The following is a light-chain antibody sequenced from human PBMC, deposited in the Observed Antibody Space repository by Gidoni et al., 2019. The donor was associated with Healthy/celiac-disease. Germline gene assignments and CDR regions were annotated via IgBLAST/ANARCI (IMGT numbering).Light chain of an antibody. V-gene: IGKV1-33*01. CDR1: QDISNY. CDR3: QQYDNLPLT. CDR2: DAS. Sequence: DIQMTPSPSSLSASVGDRVTITCQASQDISNYLNWYQQKPGKAPKLLIYDASNLETGVPSRFSGSGSGTDFTFTISSLQPEDIATYYCQQYDNLPLTFGGGPKVEIK. J-gene: IGKJ4*01.